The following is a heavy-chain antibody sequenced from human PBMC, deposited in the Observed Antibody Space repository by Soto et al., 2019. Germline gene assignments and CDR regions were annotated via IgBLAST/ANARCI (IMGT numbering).Heavy chain of an antibody. D-gene: IGHD6-19*01. V-gene: IGHV3-23*01. CDR3: ARCTVDTIVTSGWCHYLDP. CDR1: GFTFSSSA. Sequence: EVQLLDSGGGLVQPGGSLRLSCAASGFTFSSSAMSWVRQAPGKGLEWVSAVSGSGGTTYYADSVRGRFTISRDNSKNTLDLQMNSLRAEDTAIYSCARCTVDTIVTSGWCHYLDPWGQGTLVTVSS. J-gene: IGHJ5*02. CDR2: VSGSGGTT.